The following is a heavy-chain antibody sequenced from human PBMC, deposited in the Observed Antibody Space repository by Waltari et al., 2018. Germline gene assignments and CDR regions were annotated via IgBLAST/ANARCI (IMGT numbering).Heavy chain of an antibody. V-gene: IGHV5-51*03. CDR3: ARGDYYDSSGYPYYFDY. D-gene: IGHD3-22*01. CDR1: GYSFNSYW. CDR2: IYPGDSDT. Sequence: EVQLVQSGAEVKKPGESLKISCKGSGYSFNSYWIGWVRQMPGKGLEWMGIIYPGDSDTRYSPSFQGQVTISADKSISTAYLQWSSLKASDTAMYYCARGDYYDSSGYPYYFDYWGQGTLVTVSS. J-gene: IGHJ4*02.